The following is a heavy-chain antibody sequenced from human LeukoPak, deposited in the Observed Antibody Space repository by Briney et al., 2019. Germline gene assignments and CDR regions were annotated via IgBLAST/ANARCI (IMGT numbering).Heavy chain of an antibody. CDR2: ISWNGAST. V-gene: IGHV3-43D*04. CDR1: GLIFDDYA. J-gene: IGHJ2*01. CDR3: AKWETVNGYFDL. Sequence: PGGSLRLSCAASGLIFDDYAMHWVRQAPGKGLEWVSLISWNGASTFYADSVKGRFTISRDNSKNSLYLQMHSLRVEDTALYYCAKWETVNGYFDLWGRGTLVTVSS. D-gene: IGHD1-26*01.